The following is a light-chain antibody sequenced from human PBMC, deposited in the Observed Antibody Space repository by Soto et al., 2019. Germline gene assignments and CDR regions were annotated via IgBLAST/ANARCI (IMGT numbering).Light chain of an antibody. V-gene: IGLV2-14*01. J-gene: IGLJ1*01. CDR3: TSFAGSGTYV. CDR2: DVT. Sequence: QSALTQPASVSGSPGQSIAISCTGTSSDVGGYNYVSWYQQYPGKAPKLIIFDVTNRPSGVSDRFSGSKSGSTASLTISGLQADDEADYYCTSFAGSGTYVFGTGTRSPS. CDR1: SSDVGGYNY.